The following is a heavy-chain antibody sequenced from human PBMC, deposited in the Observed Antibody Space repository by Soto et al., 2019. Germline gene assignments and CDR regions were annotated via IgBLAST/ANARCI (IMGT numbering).Heavy chain of an antibody. D-gene: IGHD3-3*01. CDR3: ARDFWSGYYPLYYYYGMDV. J-gene: IGHJ6*02. CDR1: GGSVSSGSYY. CDR2: IYYSGST. V-gene: IGHV4-61*01. Sequence: SETLSLTCTVSGGSVSSGSYYWSWIRQPPGKGLEWIGYIYYSGSTNYNPSLKSRVTIPVDTSKNQFSLKLSSVTAAETAVYYCARDFWSGYYPLYYYYGMDVWGQGTTVTVSS.